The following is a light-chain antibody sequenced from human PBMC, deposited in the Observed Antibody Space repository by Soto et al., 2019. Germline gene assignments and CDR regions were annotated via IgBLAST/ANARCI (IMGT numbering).Light chain of an antibody. Sequence: QCVLTQPPSVSGAPGQRVTISCTGSSSNIGAGYDVHWYQQLPGTAPKLLIYGNSNRPSGVPDRFSGSKSGTSASLAITGLRSEDEADYYCQSYDSSLSGSRAFGPGTKVPVL. V-gene: IGLV1-40*01. CDR2: GNS. CDR3: QSYDSSLSGSRA. J-gene: IGLJ1*01. CDR1: SSNIGAGYD.